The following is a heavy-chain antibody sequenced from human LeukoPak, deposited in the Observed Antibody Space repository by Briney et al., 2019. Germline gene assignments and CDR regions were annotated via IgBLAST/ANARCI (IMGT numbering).Heavy chain of an antibody. V-gene: IGHV4-59*01. CDR3: ARTKRDGYLFDY. Sequence: PSETLSLTCTVSGGSISSYYWSWVRQPPGKGLEWIAYIYYSGSTNYNPSLKSRVTISVDTSKNQFSLNLSSVTAADTAMYYCARTKRDGYLFDYWGQGTLVTVSS. CDR1: GGSISSYY. CDR2: IYYSGST. J-gene: IGHJ4*02. D-gene: IGHD5-24*01.